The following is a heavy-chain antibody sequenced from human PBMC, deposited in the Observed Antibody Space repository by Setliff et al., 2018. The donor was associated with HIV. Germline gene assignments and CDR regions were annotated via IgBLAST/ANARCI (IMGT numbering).Heavy chain of an antibody. CDR1: GDSISGGGYF. CDR3: ARRVILSYGYYFDY. Sequence: SETLSLTCTVSGDSISGGGYFWSWGRQHPGKGLEWIGYIYYSGSTYYNPSLKSRVTISADTSKNEFFLKLTSVTAADTAVYHCARRVILSYGYYFDYWGQGTLVTVSS. CDR2: IYYSGST. D-gene: IGHD3-16*02. J-gene: IGHJ4*02. V-gene: IGHV4-31*03.